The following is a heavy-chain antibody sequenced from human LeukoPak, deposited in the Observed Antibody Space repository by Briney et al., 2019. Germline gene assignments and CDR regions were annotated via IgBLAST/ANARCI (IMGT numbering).Heavy chain of an antibody. J-gene: IGHJ4*02. CDR3: ARDREYYNLLTGYKVSHYFDY. CDR1: EFTFTNYA. CDR2: ISYDGSNK. D-gene: IGHD3-9*01. Sequence: GGSLRLSCAASEFTFTNYAMHWVRQAPGRGLEWVAVISYDGSNKYYADSVKGRFTISRDSSKNTLYLQMNSLRAEDTAVYYCARDREYYNLLTGYKVSHYFDYWGQGTLVTVSS. V-gene: IGHV3-30*04.